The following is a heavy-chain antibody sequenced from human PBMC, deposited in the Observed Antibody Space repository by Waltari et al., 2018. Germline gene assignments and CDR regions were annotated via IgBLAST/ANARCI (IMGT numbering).Heavy chain of an antibody. V-gene: IGHV3-23*01. CDR2: ITVGDDT. Sequence: EVQLLESGGDLVQPGGSLRLSCAASGIPFSTYAINWVRLAPGTGLEWVSAITVGDDTYYADSVKGRFTISRDTSKDTVHLQMNGLRAEDTAVYYCATPFYNWDDPLHSWGQGTLVTVSS. J-gene: IGHJ4*02. CDR1: GIPFSTYA. CDR3: ATPFYNWDDPLHS. D-gene: IGHD1-20*01.